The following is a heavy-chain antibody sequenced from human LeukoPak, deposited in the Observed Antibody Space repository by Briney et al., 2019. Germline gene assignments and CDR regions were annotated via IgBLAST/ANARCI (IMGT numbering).Heavy chain of an antibody. CDR3: ARDGSGQWLDY. CDR2: ISAYNGDT. V-gene: IGHV1-18*01. D-gene: IGHD3-10*01. Sequence: ASVEVSCKASGYTFTSYGISWVRQAPGQGLEWMGWISAYNGDTNHAQKFQGRVTMTTDTSTSTACMELRSLRSDDTAVYYCARDGSGQWLDYWGQGTLVTVSS. J-gene: IGHJ4*02. CDR1: GYTFTSYG.